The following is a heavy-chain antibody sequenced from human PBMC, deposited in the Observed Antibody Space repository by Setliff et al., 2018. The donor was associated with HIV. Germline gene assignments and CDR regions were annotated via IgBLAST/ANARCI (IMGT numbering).Heavy chain of an antibody. V-gene: IGHV4-4*07. Sequence: SETLSLTCNVSGGSMSGYFWTWIRQPAGKGLEWIGRIYTSGSTNYNPSLKSRLSMSIDTSKNRFSLRLTSVTAADTAVYYCARDLPELTGRSFDPWGQGIQVTVSS. CDR1: GGSMSGYF. J-gene: IGHJ5*02. CDR2: IYTSGST. CDR3: ARDLPELTGRSFDP. D-gene: IGHD7-27*01.